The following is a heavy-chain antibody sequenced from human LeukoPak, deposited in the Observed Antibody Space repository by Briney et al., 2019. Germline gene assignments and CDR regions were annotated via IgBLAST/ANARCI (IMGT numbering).Heavy chain of an antibody. CDR3: ASYDTSDYWALDY. D-gene: IGHD3-22*01. CDR2: IHHSGST. CDR1: GPSISSSHY. J-gene: IGHJ4*02. V-gene: IGHV4-38-2*01. Sequence: SETLSLTCAVSGPSISSSHYWGWIRQPPGKGLEWIGSIHHSGSTYYSPSLKSRITISVDTSKYQYSLKLSSVTAADTAVYYCASYDTSDYWALDYWGQGTLVTVSP.